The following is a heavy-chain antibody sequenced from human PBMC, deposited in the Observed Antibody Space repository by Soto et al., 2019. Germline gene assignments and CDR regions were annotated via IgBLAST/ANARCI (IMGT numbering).Heavy chain of an antibody. V-gene: IGHV1-69*08. D-gene: IGHD4-17*01. J-gene: IGHJ4*01. CDR3: ARESVSDYPLVDY. CDR2: VIPILGVV. Sequence: QVQVVQSGAEVKKPGSSVKVSCKASGGSYSTYTITWVRQAPGQGLEWMGRVIPILGVVNYAQKFQGKVTITAGNSRSTAYMEVSSLRSDDTAVYYCARESVSDYPLVDYWGQGTLVTVSS. CDR1: GGSYSTYT.